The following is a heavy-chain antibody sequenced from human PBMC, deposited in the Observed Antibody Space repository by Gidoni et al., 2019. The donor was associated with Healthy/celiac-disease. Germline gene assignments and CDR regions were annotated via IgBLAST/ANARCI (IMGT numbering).Heavy chain of an antibody. D-gene: IGHD3-16*01. CDR3: ARGTWLQTVVHYVEDY. CDR1: GGSISSGSYY. J-gene: IGHJ4*02. Sequence: QVQLQESGPGLVKPSQTLSLTCTVSGGSISSGSYYWSWIRQPAGKGLEWIGRIYTSGSTNYNPSLKSRVTISVDTSKNQFSLKLSSVTAADTAVYYCARGTWLQTVVHYVEDYWGQGTLVTVSS. CDR2: IYTSGST. V-gene: IGHV4-61*02.